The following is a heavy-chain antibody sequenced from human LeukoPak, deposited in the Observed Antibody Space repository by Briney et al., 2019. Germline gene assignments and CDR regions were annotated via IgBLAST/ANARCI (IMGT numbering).Heavy chain of an antibody. J-gene: IGHJ3*02. Sequence: KPGGSLRLSCAASGFTFSSYSMNWVRQAPGKGLEWVSSISSSSSYIYYADSVKGRLTISRDNAKNSLYLQMNSLRAEDTAVYYCAKVHLHGYSGSGNAFDIWGQGTMLTVSS. CDR1: GFTFSSYS. V-gene: IGHV3-21*01. CDR3: AKVHLHGYSGSGNAFDI. CDR2: ISSSSSYI. D-gene: IGHD5-12*01.